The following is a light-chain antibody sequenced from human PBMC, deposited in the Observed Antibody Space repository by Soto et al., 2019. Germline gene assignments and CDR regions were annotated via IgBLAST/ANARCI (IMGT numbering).Light chain of an antibody. CDR3: QQLNTYPYT. Sequence: DIQLTQSPSFLSASVGDRVTITCRASQGISSYLAWFQQKPGKAPKLLISAASTLQSGVPSRFSGSGSGTGFTLTIRSLQPEDFATYYCQQLNTYPYTCGQGTKLEI. J-gene: IGKJ2*01. V-gene: IGKV1-9*01. CDR2: AAS. CDR1: QGISSY.